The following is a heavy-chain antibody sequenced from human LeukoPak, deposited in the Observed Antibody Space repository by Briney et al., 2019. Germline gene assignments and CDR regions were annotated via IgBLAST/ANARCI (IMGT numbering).Heavy chain of an antibody. D-gene: IGHD6-19*01. V-gene: IGHV3-21*05. Sequence: GGSLRLSCAASGFTFSSYWMNWARQAPGKGLEWVSYISSSSSYTNYADSVKGRFTISRDNAKNSLYLQMNSLRAEDTAVYYCARDSSGWYTDFDYWGQGTLVTVSS. CDR2: ISSSSSYT. CDR1: GFTFSSYW. CDR3: ARDSSGWYTDFDY. J-gene: IGHJ4*02.